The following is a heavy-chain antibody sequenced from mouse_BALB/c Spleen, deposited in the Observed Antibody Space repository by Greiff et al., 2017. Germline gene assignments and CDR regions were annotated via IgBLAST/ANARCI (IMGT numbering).Heavy chain of an antibody. J-gene: IGHJ4*01. V-gene: IGHV1-69*02. CDR2: IYPSDSYT. Sequence: QVQLKQPGAELVRPGASVKLSCKASGYTFTSYWINWVKQRPGQGLEWIGNIYPSDSYTNYNQKFKDKATLTVDKSSSTAYMQRSSPTSEDSAVYYCTRSYGNRAMDYWGQGTSVTVSS. D-gene: IGHD2-1*01. CDR1: GYTFTSYW. CDR3: TRSYGNRAMDY.